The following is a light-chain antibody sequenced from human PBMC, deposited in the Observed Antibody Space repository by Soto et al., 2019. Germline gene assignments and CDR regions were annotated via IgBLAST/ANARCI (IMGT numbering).Light chain of an antibody. Sequence: DIQVTKSPASLSASVGDTITITCRASQNIKTYLNWYQQKPGKAPNLLIYAASSLHSGVPSRFSGSGSGTDFTLTISSLQPEDFATYYCQQSFSSPPWTFGQGTKVDIK. CDR3: QQSFSSPPWT. V-gene: IGKV1-39*01. CDR1: QNIKTY. J-gene: IGKJ1*01. CDR2: AAS.